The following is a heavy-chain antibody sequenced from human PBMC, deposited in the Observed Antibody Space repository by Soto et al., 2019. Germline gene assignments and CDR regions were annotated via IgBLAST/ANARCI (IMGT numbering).Heavy chain of an antibody. CDR2: ISTSSTI. Sequence: GGSLRLSCAASGFTFSSYGMHWVRQAPGKGLEWLSYISTSSTIYYADSVKGRFTISRDNAKNSLYLQMNSLRAEDTAVYYCARDDCSGGSCYFDYWGQGTLVTVSS. D-gene: IGHD2-15*01. CDR1: GFTFSSYG. J-gene: IGHJ4*02. V-gene: IGHV3-48*01. CDR3: ARDDCSGGSCYFDY.